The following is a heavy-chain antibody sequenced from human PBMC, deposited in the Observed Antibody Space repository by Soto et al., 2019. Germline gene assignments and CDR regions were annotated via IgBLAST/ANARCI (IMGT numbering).Heavy chain of an antibody. CDR2: INHSGST. V-gene: IGHV4-34*01. Sequence: SETLSLTCAVYGGSFSGYYWSWSRQPPGKGLEWIGEINHSGSTNYNPSLKSRVTISVDTSKNQFSLKLSSVTAADTAVYYCARAPGYYGSGSRASAYFDYWGQGTLVTVSS. D-gene: IGHD3-10*01. CDR3: ARAPGYYGSGSRASAYFDY. J-gene: IGHJ4*02. CDR1: GGSFSGYY.